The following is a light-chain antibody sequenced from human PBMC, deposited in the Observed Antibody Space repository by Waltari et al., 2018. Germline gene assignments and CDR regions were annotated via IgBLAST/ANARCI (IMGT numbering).Light chain of an antibody. J-gene: IGKJ1*01. CDR1: QSIGKY. CDR2: EAS. V-gene: IGKV3-20*01. Sequence: ELLLTQSPGTLSLSPGERATLSCRASQSIGKYLVLYQQKPGQAPRLLMYEASRRATGIPDRFSGSGYGTDFSLTISRLEPEDFAVYYCQNHERLPATFGQGTKVEIK. CDR3: QNHERLPAT.